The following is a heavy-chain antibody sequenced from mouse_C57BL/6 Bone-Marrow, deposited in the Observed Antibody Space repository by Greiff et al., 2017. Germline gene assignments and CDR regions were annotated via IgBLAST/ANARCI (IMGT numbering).Heavy chain of an antibody. Sequence: QVQLQQPGAELVKPGASVEMSCKASGYTFTSYWITWVKQRPGQGLEWIGDIYPGSGSTNYNEKFKSKATLTVDTSSSTAYMQLSSLTSEDSAVYYCARSGPYYGSSLVAYWGQGTLVTVSA. D-gene: IGHD1-1*01. J-gene: IGHJ3*01. V-gene: IGHV1-55*01. CDR1: GYTFTSYW. CDR3: ARSGPYYGSSLVAY. CDR2: IYPGSGST.